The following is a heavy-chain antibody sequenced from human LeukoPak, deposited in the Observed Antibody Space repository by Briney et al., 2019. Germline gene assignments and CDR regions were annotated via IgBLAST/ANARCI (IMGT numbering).Heavy chain of an antibody. CDR3: ARGRRRYDILTGYRSRTTYLAPPVDY. CDR2: INHSGST. Sequence: PSETLSLTCAVYGGSFSGYYWSWIRQPPGKGLEWIGEINHSGSTNYNPSLKSRVTISVDTSKNQFSLKLSSVTAADTAVYYCARGRRRYDILTGYRSRTTYLAPPVDYWGQGTLVTVSS. CDR1: GGSFSGYY. V-gene: IGHV4-34*01. D-gene: IGHD3-9*01. J-gene: IGHJ4*02.